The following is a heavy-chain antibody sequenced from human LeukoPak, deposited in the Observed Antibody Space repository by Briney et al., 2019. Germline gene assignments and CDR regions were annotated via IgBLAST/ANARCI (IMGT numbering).Heavy chain of an antibody. D-gene: IGHD6-13*01. J-gene: IGHJ3*02. Sequence: ASVKVSCKASCYTFTSYGISWVRQAPGQGLEWMGWISAYNGNTNYAQKLQGRVTMTTDTSTSTAYMALRSLRSDDTAVYYCARDDEQQLNAFDIWGQGTMVTVSS. CDR2: ISAYNGNT. CDR1: CYTFTSYG. V-gene: IGHV1-18*01. CDR3: ARDDEQQLNAFDI.